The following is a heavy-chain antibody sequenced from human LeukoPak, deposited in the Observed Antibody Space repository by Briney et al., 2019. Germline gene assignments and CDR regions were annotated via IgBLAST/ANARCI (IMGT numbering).Heavy chain of an antibody. V-gene: IGHV3-7*01. J-gene: IGHJ4*02. D-gene: IGHD1-26*01. CDR3: ARDLSGSYRYYFDY. CDR1: GFTFSSYW. CDR2: IKQDGSEK. Sequence: GGSLRLSCAASGFTFSSYWMSWVRQAPGRGLEWVANIKQDGSEKYYVDSVKGRFTISRDNAKNSLYLQMNSLRAEDTAVYYCARDLSGSYRYYFDYWGQGTLVTVSS.